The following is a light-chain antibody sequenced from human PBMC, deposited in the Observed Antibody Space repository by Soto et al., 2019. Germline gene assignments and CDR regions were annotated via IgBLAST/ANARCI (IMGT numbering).Light chain of an antibody. CDR1: QDISNY. V-gene: IGKV1-27*01. Sequence: DIQMTQSPSSLSASVGDRVTITCRASQDISNYLAWYQQKPGKVPKLLIYAASTLQSGVPSRFSGSGSGTDFTLTISSLQPEEVATYYCQKYNSAPRTFGGGTKGEIK. CDR2: AAS. J-gene: IGKJ4*01. CDR3: QKYNSAPRT.